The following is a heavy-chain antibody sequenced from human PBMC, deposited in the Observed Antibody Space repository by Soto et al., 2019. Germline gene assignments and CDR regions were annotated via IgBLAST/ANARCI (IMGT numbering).Heavy chain of an antibody. CDR3: ARDCSSTSCYAYP. CDR1: GGTFSSYT. CDR2: IIPILGIA. D-gene: IGHD2-2*01. Sequence: QVQLVQSGAEVKKPGSSVKVSCKASGGTFSSYTISWVRQAPGQGLEWMGRIIPILGIANYAQKFQGRVTLTPDXXTSTAYMELSSLRSEDTAVYSCARDCSSTSCYAYPWGQGTLVTVSS. J-gene: IGHJ5*02. V-gene: IGHV1-69*08.